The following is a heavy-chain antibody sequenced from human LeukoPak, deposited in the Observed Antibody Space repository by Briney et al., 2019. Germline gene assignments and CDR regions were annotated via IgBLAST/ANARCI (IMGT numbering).Heavy chain of an antibody. J-gene: IGHJ3*02. V-gene: IGHV1-46*03. Sequence: ASLKVSCKASGYTFTSYYMHWVRQAPGQGLEWMGIINPSGGSTSYAQKFQGRVTMTRDTSTSTVYMELSSLRSEDTAVYYCARDIVDGLRYFDWLLSPKNAFDIWGQGTMVTVSS. D-gene: IGHD3-9*01. CDR3: ARDIVDGLRYFDWLLSPKNAFDI. CDR2: INPSGGST. CDR1: GYTFTSYY.